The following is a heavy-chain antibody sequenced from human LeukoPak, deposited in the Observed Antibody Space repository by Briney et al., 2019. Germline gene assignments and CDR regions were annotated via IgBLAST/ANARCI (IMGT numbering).Heavy chain of an antibody. V-gene: IGHV1-69*05. CDR1: GGTFSSYA. J-gene: IGHJ4*02. CDR2: IIPIFGTA. Sequence: GASVKVSCKASGGTFSSYAISWVRQAPGQGLEWMGGIIPIFGTASYAQKFQGRVTITTDESTSTAYMELSSLRSEDTAVYYCARAELSVTTPSYFDYWGQGTLVTVSS. CDR3: ARAELSVTTPSYFDY. D-gene: IGHD4-17*01.